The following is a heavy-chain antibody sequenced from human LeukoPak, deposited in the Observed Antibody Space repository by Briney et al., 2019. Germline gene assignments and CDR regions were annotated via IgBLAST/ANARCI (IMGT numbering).Heavy chain of an antibody. CDR1: GFTFYSYA. CDR2: ISGSGRDT. Sequence: PGGSLRLSGATSGFTFYSYAMSWVRQAPGKGLEWVSAISGSGRDTYYADSVKGRFTISRDKSKNTLYLQMNSLRAEDTAVYYCAKDLSLYCGGDCYRNEFYFDYWGQGTLVTVSS. CDR3: AKDLSLYCGGDCYRNEFYFDY. J-gene: IGHJ4*02. D-gene: IGHD2-21*02. V-gene: IGHV3-23*01.